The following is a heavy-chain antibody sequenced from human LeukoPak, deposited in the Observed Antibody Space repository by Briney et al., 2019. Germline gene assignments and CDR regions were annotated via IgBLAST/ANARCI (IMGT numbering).Heavy chain of an antibody. Sequence: GGSLRLSCAASGFTFSSYGMHWLRPVAGKGLEWVSSIGTIGDTFYPGSVKGRFTISRENAKTSLYLQMNSLRAGDTAVYYCARATVIGSVPVPGYMDVWGKGTTVTVSS. J-gene: IGHJ6*03. V-gene: IGHV3-13*01. CDR1: GFTFSSYG. D-gene: IGHD2-21*01. CDR2: IGTIGDT. CDR3: ARATVIGSVPVPGYMDV.